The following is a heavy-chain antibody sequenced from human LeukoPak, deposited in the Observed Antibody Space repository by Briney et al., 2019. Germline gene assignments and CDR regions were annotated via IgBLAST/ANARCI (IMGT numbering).Heavy chain of an antibody. CDR3: ARPYYYGSGFSGAFDI. V-gene: IGHV3-66*04. Sequence: GGSLRLSCAASGFTFSTYWMSRVRQAPGKGLEWVSVIYSGGSTYYADSVKGRFTISRDNSKNTLYLQMNSLRAEDTAVYYCARPYYYGSGFSGAFDIWGQGTMVTVSS. J-gene: IGHJ3*02. CDR1: GFTFSTYW. CDR2: IYSGGST. D-gene: IGHD3-10*01.